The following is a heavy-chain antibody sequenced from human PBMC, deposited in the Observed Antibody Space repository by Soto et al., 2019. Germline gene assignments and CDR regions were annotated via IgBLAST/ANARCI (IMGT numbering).Heavy chain of an antibody. J-gene: IGHJ3*01. V-gene: IGHV3-48*03. CDR1: GFAFSPSE. D-gene: IGHD1-26*01. CDR2: IHPSVQPI. CDR3: ARRASR. Sequence: GGPLRLCYAAVGFAFSPSETYWVRQAPGKGLEWVAYIHPSVQPILYADSVTGRFTISRDTPKDSLYLQMSGLRTEETAVYYCARRASRWGQGTMVT.